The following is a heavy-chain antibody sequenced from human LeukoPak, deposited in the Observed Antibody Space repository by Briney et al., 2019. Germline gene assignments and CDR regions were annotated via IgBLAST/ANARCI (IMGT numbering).Heavy chain of an antibody. D-gene: IGHD6-19*01. Sequence: GGSLRLSCAVSGFTFSTYWMDWVRQVPGKGLVWVSRIRADGSNTAYADSVKGRFTISRDNAKNTMYLQMSSLRAEDTAVYYCAKRGDGGAWYDYWGQGTLVIVSS. V-gene: IGHV3-74*01. CDR1: GFTFSTYW. CDR3: AKRGDGGAWYDY. J-gene: IGHJ4*02. CDR2: IRADGSNT.